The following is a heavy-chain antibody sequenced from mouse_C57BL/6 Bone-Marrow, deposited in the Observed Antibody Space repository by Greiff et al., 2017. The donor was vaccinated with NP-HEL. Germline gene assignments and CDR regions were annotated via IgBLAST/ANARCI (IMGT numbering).Heavy chain of an antibody. D-gene: IGHD1-1*01. J-gene: IGHJ2*01. CDR3: DYYYGSSAYFDY. CDR1: GYAFSSYW. Sequence: VQLLQSGAELVKPGASVKISCKASGYAFSSYWMHWVKQRPGKGLEWIGRLYPGDGDTNYNGKFKGKATLTADKSSSTAYMQLSRLTSEDSAVYFCDYYYGSSAYFDYWGQGTTLTVSS. CDR2: LYPGDGDT. V-gene: IGHV1-80*01.